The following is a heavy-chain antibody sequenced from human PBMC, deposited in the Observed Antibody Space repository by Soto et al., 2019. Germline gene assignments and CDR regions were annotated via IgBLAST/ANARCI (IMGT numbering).Heavy chain of an antibody. Sequence: SETLSLTCAVYGGSFSGYYLSWIRQPPGKGLEWIGEINHSGSTNYNPSLKSRVTISVDTSKNQFSLKLSSVTAADTAVYYCARGPPSPAYDFWSGSSGVDYWGQGTLVTVSS. J-gene: IGHJ4*02. CDR1: GGSFSGYY. CDR2: INHSGST. D-gene: IGHD3-3*01. V-gene: IGHV4-34*01. CDR3: ARGPPSPAYDFWSGSSGVDY.